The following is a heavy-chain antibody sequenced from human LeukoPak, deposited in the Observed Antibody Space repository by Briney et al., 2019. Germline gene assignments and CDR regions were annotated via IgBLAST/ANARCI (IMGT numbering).Heavy chain of an antibody. V-gene: IGHV3-30*04. Sequence: GGSLSLSCVDYGLSFNTYAMHWLRQPPGKGLEWVAAISYDGSYTYYRDSVRGRFTISRDNSKNTMYLQMNSLRAEDTAMYYCARALDVWGKGTTVTVSS. CDR1: GLSFNTYA. CDR3: ARALDV. CDR2: ISYDGSYT. J-gene: IGHJ6*04.